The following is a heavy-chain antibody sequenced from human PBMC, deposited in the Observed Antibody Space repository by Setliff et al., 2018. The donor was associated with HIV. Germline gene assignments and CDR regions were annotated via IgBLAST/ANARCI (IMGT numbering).Heavy chain of an antibody. D-gene: IGHD3-9*01. V-gene: IGHV6-1*01. J-gene: IGHJ4*02. Sequence: PSQTLSLTCVISGDSVSSTSGAWTWIRQSPSGGLEWLGRTYYRAEWKKDYAVSLKSRITVNADTSKNQFYLHLKSVTPEDSAVYYCAGGTWFDGFDSWSQGSLVTVSS. CDR3: AGGTWFDGFDS. CDR1: GDSVSSTSGA. CDR2: TYYRAEWKK.